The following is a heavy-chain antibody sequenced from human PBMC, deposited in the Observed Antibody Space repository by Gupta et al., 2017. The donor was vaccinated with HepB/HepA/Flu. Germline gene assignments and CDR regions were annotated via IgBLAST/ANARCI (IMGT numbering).Heavy chain of an antibody. CDR3: ARDQGWDIVVVPAVLGGMDV. J-gene: IGHJ6*02. D-gene: IGHD2-2*01. CDR2: IYHSGST. V-gene: IGHV4-4*02. CDR1: GGSISSGNW. Sequence: QVQLQESGPGLVKPSGTLSLTCAVSGGSISSGNWWSWVRQPPGKGLEWIGEIYHSGSTNYNPSLKSRVTISVDKSKNQFSLKLSSVTAADTAVYYCARDQGWDIVVVPAVLGGMDVWGQGTTVTVSS.